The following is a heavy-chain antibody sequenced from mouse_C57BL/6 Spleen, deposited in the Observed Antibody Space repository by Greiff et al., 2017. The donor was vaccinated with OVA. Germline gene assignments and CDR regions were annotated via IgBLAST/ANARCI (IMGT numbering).Heavy chain of an antibody. J-gene: IGHJ1*03. CDR2: IYPGSGNT. CDR3: ARSGSSPYGYFDV. Sequence: VLLVESGAELVRPGASVKLSCKASGYTFTDYYINWVKQRPGQGLEWIARIYPGSGNTYYNEKFKGKATLTAEKSSSTAYMQLSSLTSEDSAVYVCARSGSSPYGYFDVWGTGTTVTVSS. V-gene: IGHV1-76*01. D-gene: IGHD1-1*01. CDR1: GYTFTDYY.